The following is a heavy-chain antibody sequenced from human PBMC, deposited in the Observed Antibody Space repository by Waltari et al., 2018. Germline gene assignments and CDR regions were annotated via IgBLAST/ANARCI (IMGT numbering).Heavy chain of an antibody. CDR3: ARDAIRAALDH. D-gene: IGHD6-25*01. CDR2: ISHNGST. V-gene: IGHV4-4*02. CDR1: GGSLRSTNW. Sequence: QVQLQESGPGLVKPSGTLSLTCAVSGGSLRSTNWWSWVRQPPGRGLEWIGEISHNGSTSYNPSLGRRVTVSVDKSKNQFSLKVTSVTAADTAVYYCARDAIRAALDHWGPGILVTVSS. J-gene: IGHJ4*02.